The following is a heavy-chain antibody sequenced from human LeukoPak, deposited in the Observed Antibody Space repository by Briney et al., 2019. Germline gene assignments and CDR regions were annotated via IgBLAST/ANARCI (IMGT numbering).Heavy chain of an antibody. J-gene: IGHJ5*02. V-gene: IGHV5-51*01. CDR1: GYSFTSYW. Sequence: GESLKISCKGSGYSFTSYWIGWVRQMPGKGLEWMGIIYPGDSDTRYSPSFQGQVTISADKSISTAYLQWSSLKASDTAMYYCARHATYYYGSGSRPFNWFDRWGQGTLVTVSS. CDR2: IYPGDSDT. CDR3: ARHATYYYGSGSRPFNWFDR. D-gene: IGHD3-10*01.